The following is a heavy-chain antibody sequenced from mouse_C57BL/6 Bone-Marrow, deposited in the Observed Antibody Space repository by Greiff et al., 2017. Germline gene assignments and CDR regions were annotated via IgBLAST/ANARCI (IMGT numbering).Heavy chain of an antibody. V-gene: IGHV1-22*01. D-gene: IGHD1-1*01. CDR1: GYTFTDYN. CDR3: ARWDYYGGSDGYFDV. J-gene: IGHJ1*03. Sequence: DVQLQESGPELVKPGASVKMSCKASGYTFTDYNMHWVKQSHGKSLEWIGYINPNNGGTSYNQKFKGKATLTVNKSSSTAYMELRSLTSEASAVYYCARWDYYGGSDGYFDVWGTGTTVTVSS. CDR2: INPNNGGT.